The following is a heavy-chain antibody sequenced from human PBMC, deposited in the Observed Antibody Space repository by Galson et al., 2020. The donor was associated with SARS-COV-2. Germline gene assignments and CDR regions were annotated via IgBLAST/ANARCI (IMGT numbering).Heavy chain of an antibody. CDR2: ISSSSSYI. CDR3: ARGTLGVDYYYMDV. D-gene: IGHD3-10*01. J-gene: IGHJ6*03. V-gene: IGHV3-21*01. Sequence: GESLKISCAASGFTFSSYSMNWVRQAPGKGLEWVSSISSSSSYIYYADSVKGRFTISRDNAKNSLYLQMNSLRAEDTAVYYCARGTLGVDYYYMDVWGKGTTVTISS. CDR1: GFTFSSYS.